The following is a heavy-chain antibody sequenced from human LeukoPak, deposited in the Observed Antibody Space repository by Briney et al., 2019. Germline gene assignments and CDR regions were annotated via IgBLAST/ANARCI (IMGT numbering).Heavy chain of an antibody. D-gene: IGHD5-18*01. CDR1: GGSISNYY. Sequence: SETLSLTCTVSGGSISNYYWSWIRQPPGKGLEWIGFIYYSGSTHYNPSLKSRVTISVDTSKNQFSLKLSSVTAADTAVYYCARTEESGYSYRYFGYYYYMDVWGKGTTVTVSS. CDR3: ARTEESGYSYRYFGYYYYMDV. CDR2: IYYSGST. V-gene: IGHV4-59*01. J-gene: IGHJ6*03.